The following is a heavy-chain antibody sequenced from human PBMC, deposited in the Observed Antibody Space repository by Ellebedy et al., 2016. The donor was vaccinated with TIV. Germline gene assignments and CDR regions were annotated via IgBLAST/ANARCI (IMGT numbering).Heavy chain of an antibody. V-gene: IGHV3-23*01. CDR2: ISGTGFNT. CDR3: AKARGSSVIDYNYFGMDV. CDR1: GSTLSTYA. J-gene: IGHJ6*02. Sequence: GESLKISXAVSGSTLSTYAMACVRQAPGKGLEWVSYISGTGFNTYYADSVKGRFTISRDNSKNTLYLQMSSLRAEDTAVYYCAKARGSSVIDYNYFGMDVWGHGTTVTVSS. D-gene: IGHD2-21*01.